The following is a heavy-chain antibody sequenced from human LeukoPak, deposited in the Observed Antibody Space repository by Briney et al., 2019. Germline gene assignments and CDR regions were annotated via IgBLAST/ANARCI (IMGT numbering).Heavy chain of an antibody. CDR1: GFTFSRYA. CDR2: ISGSGGTT. V-gene: IGHV3-23*01. D-gene: IGHD6-19*01. J-gene: IGHJ4*02. Sequence: GGSLRLPRAASGFTFSRYAMSCVRQAPGKGLEWVSGISGSGGTTYYAVSVKGRFTVSRDNSKNTLYLEMNSLIAEDTAVYYCASRRQWLDYWGQGTLVTVSS. CDR3: ASRRQWLDY.